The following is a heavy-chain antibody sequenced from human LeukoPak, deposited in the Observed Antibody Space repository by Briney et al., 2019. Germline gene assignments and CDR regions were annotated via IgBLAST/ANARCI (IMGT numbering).Heavy chain of an antibody. Sequence: SETLSLTCTVSGGSISSYYWSWIRQPPGKGLEWIGYIYYSGSTNYNPSLKSRVTISVDTSKNQFSLKLSSVTAADTAVYYCARTGYDLSWYYYYYMGVWGKGTTVTVSS. CDR3: ARTGYDLSWYYYYYMGV. CDR1: GGSISSYY. V-gene: IGHV4-59*01. J-gene: IGHJ6*03. CDR2: IYYSGST. D-gene: IGHD5-12*01.